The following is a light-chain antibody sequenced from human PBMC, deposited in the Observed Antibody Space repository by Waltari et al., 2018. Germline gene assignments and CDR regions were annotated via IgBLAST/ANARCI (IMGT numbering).Light chain of an antibody. CDR3: QQYGTSVT. V-gene: IGKV3-20*01. Sequence: EIVLTQSPGTLSLSPGDRATLSCRASQRIANKYVTWYSQRPGQPPSLLIFGASTRASGVPDRFSGSGFGTEFTLTISRLEPEDFAVYYCQQYGTSVTFGGGTKLEIK. CDR2: GAS. CDR1: QRIANKY. J-gene: IGKJ4*01.